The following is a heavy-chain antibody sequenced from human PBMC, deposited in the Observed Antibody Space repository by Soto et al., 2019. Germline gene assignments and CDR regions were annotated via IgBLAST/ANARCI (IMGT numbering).Heavy chain of an antibody. Sequence: EVQLVESGGRLVQPGGSLRLSCAASGFTFSSYWMHWVRQVPGKGLVWVSRISDDGISTSYADSVRGRFIISRDNAKNTLYRQLNRLRAEDTAVYYCARGTVRDHDFGDHWGQGTLVAVSS. CDR2: ISDDGIST. V-gene: IGHV3-74*01. CDR1: GFTFSSYW. J-gene: IGHJ4*02. CDR3: ARGTVRDHDFGDH. D-gene: IGHD4-17*01.